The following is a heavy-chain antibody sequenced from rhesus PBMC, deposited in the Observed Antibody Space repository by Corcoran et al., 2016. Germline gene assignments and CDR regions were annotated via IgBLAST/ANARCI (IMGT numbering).Heavy chain of an antibody. V-gene: IGHV4-169*01. J-gene: IGHJ4*01. CDR1: GGSISSSY. CDR3: ARWGEALQFWDWLSSPHFDY. Sequence: QLQLQESGPGLVKPSETLSVTCAVSGGSISSSYWSWIRQAPGKGLEWLGYLYGSGSSANYNPSLKRRVTPSVHTYKHPLSLKLSSVTTADTAVDYCARWGEALQFWDWLSSPHFDYWGQGVLVTVSS. CDR2: LYGSGSSA. D-gene: IGHD3-3*01.